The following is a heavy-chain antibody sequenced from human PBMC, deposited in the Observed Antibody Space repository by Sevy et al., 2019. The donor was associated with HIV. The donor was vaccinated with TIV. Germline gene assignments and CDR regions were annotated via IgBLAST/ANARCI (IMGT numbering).Heavy chain of an antibody. D-gene: IGHD3-22*01. CDR3: AKDVRYDSSGYFDY. CDR2: ISGSGVSA. J-gene: IGHJ4*02. CDR1: RFTLRSYA. Sequence: GGSLRLSCAASRFTLRSYAMSWVRQAPGKGLEWVSAISGSGVSAYYADSVKGRFTISRDNSKNTLYLQMNSLGAEDTAVYYCAKDVRYDSSGYFDYWGQGILVTVSS. V-gene: IGHV3-23*01.